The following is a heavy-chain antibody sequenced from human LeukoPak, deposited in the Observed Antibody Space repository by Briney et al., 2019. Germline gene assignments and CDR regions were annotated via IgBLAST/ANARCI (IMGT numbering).Heavy chain of an antibody. CDR2: ISGSGGST. Sequence: PGGSLRLSCAASGFTFSSYAMTWVRQAPGKGLEWVSGISGSGGSTYYADSVKGRFTISRDSSKNTLHLQMNSLRAEDTAVYYCAKDGRYPANFDYWGQGTLVTVSS. J-gene: IGHJ4*02. V-gene: IGHV3-23*01. CDR1: GFTFSSYA. CDR3: AKDGRYPANFDY. D-gene: IGHD1-26*01.